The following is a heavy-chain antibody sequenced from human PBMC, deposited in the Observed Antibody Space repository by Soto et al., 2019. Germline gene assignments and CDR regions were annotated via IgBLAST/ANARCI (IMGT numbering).Heavy chain of an antibody. D-gene: IGHD2-21*01. CDR3: SRGIKGGLDA. Sequence: QVQLAESGGGVVQPGRSLRLSCATSGFVSNDYDIHWVRQAPGKGLAWLASISYDGTKKYYAESVKGRFTISRDNSKNTLSLQLNSLAAEDTAVYYCSRGIKGGLDAWGPGTLVTVSS. V-gene: IGHV3-30*03. CDR2: ISYDGTKK. CDR1: GFVSNDYD. J-gene: IGHJ5*02.